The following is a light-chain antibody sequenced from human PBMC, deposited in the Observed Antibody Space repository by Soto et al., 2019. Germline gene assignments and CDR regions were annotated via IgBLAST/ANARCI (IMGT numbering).Light chain of an antibody. CDR1: QSISNW. J-gene: IGKJ4*01. CDR3: QQANSFPLT. Sequence: DIHMTQSPSTLPASVGDRVTITCRASQSISNWLAWYQQKPGKAPNLLIYDASSLQSGVPSRFSGSGFGTEFTLTISSLQPEDFATYYCQQANSFPLTFGGGTKVDIK. CDR2: DAS. V-gene: IGKV1-5*01.